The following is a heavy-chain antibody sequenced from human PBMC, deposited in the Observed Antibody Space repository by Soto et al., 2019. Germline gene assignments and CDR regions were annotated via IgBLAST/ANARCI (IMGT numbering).Heavy chain of an antibody. CDR1: GFTFSSYA. Sequence: GGSLRLSCAASGFTFSSYAMSWVRQAPGKGLEWVSAISGSGGSTYYADSVKGRFTISRDNSKNTLYLQMNSLRAEDTAVYYCAKDRKGSSSWYLLRPCYFDYWGQGTLVTVSS. CDR3: AKDRKGSSSWYLLRPCYFDY. V-gene: IGHV3-23*01. D-gene: IGHD6-13*01. J-gene: IGHJ4*02. CDR2: ISGSGGST.